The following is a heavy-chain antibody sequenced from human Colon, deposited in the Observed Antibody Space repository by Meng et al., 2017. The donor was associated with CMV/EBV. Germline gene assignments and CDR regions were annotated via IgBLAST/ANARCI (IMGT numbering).Heavy chain of an antibody. CDR2: ISGSGGST. Sequence: GESLKISCAASGFTFSNYAMSWVRQAPGKGLEWVSAISGSGGSTYYADSVKGRFTISRANSKNTLYLQMNSLRVGDTAVYYCTRGRLHGFAAWGQGTLVTVSS. CDR3: TRGRLHGFAA. J-gene: IGHJ5*02. V-gene: IGHV3-23*01. D-gene: IGHD3-16*01. CDR1: GFTFSNYA.